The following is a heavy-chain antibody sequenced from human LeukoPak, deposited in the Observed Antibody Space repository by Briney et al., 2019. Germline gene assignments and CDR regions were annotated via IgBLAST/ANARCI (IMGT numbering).Heavy chain of an antibody. CDR2: MNPHNGIT. J-gene: IGHJ5*02. D-gene: IGHD1-1*01. V-gene: IGHV1-8*03. CDR1: GYIFTSYD. CDR3: ARDHWAAERESDPWFDP. Sequence: ASVKVSCKASGYIFTSYDINWVRQATGQGLEWMGWMNPHNGITAYAQKFQGRVTISRNTSISTAYMELSSLRSEDTAVYYCARDHWAAERESDPWFDPRGQGTLVTVSS.